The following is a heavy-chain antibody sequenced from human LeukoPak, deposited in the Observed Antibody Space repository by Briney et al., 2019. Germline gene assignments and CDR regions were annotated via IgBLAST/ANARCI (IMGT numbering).Heavy chain of an antibody. CDR2: IYYSGST. Sequence: SETLSLTCTVSGGSISSSSYYWGWIRQPPGKGLEWIGSIYYSGSTYYNPSLKSRVTISVDTSKNQFSLKLSSATAADTAVYYCARGAGFCSSTSCSDAFDIWGQGTMVTVSS. D-gene: IGHD2-2*03. CDR1: GGSISSSSYY. J-gene: IGHJ3*02. CDR3: ARGAGFCSSTSCSDAFDI. V-gene: IGHV4-39*02.